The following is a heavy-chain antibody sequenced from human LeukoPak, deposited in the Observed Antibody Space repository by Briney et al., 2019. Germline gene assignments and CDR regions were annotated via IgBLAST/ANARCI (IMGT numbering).Heavy chain of an antibody. CDR2: ISWNSGSI. J-gene: IGHJ2*01. V-gene: IGHV3-9*01. CDR3: AKEAGYWYFDL. Sequence: GGSLRLSCAASGFTFDDYAMHWVRQAPGKGLEWVSGISWNSGSIGYADSVKGRFTISRDNAKNSLYLQMNSPRAEDTALYYCAKEAGYWYFDLWGRGTLVTVSS. CDR1: GFTFDDYA.